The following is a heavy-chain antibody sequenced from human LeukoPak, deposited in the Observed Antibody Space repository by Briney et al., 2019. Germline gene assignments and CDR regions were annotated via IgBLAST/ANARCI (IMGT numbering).Heavy chain of an antibody. Sequence: GGSLRLSCAASGFTFSSYWMSWVRQAPGKGLEWVANIKQDGSEKFYVDSVKGRFTISRDNAKNSLYLQMNSLRAEDTAVYYCARVPRRRFLEWLYFDYWGQGTLVTVSS. CDR3: ARVPRRRFLEWLYFDY. CDR2: IKQDGSEK. D-gene: IGHD3-3*01. CDR1: GFTFSSYW. V-gene: IGHV3-7*01. J-gene: IGHJ4*02.